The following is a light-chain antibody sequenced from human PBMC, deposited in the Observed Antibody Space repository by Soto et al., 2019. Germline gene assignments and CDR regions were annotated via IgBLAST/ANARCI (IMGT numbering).Light chain of an antibody. J-gene: IGKJ4*01. Sequence: EIVLTQSPATLSLSPGERATLSCSASQSVSSTLAWYQQKPGQAPRLIIYGAYTRATGIQARFSGSGSGTEFTLTIRSLQSEDFAVYYCQKYDNWPLNCGGGTKVAIK. CDR2: GAY. V-gene: IGKV3-15*01. CDR1: QSVSST. CDR3: QKYDNWPLN.